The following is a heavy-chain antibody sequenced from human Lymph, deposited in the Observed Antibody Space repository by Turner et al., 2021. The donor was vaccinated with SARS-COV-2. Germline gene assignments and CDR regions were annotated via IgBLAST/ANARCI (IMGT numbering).Heavy chain of an antibody. CDR3: ASFGGDYMFDY. D-gene: IGHD3-10*01. V-gene: IGHV1-69*01. CDR2: IIPIFGTP. CDR1: GGTFRSYA. Sequence: QVQLVQSGAEVKKPGSSVKVSCKASGGTFRSYAISWVRQAPGQGLEWMGGIIPIFGTPNYAQKFQGRVTITADESTSTAYMELSSLRSEDTAMYYCASFGGDYMFDYWGQGTLVTVSS. J-gene: IGHJ4*02.